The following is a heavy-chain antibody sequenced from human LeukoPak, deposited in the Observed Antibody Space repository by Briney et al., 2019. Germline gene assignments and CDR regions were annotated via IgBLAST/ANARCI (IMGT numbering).Heavy chain of an antibody. D-gene: IGHD3-10*01. CDR1: GGSISSSSYY. V-gene: IGHV4-39*01. Sequence: SETLSLTCTVSGGSISSSSYYWGWIRQPPGKGLEWIGSIYYSGSTYYNPSPKSRVTISVDTSKNQFSLKLSSVTAADTAVYYCASGVLLWFGEQNYFDYWGQGTLVTVSS. J-gene: IGHJ4*02. CDR2: IYYSGST. CDR3: ASGVLLWFGEQNYFDY.